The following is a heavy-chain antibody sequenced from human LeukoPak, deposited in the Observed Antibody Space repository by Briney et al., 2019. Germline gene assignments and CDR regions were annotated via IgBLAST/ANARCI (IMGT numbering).Heavy chain of an antibody. CDR1: GFTFSSYA. J-gene: IGHJ4*02. CDR2: ISGSGGST. D-gene: IGHD6-13*01. CDR3: AKDSAAGTNSIVDY. Sequence: GGSLRLSCAASGFTFSSYARSWVRQAPGKGLEWVSAISGSGGSTYYADSVKGRFTISRDNSKNTLYLQMNSLRAEDTAVYYCAKDSAAGTNSIVDYWGQGTLVTVSS. V-gene: IGHV3-23*01.